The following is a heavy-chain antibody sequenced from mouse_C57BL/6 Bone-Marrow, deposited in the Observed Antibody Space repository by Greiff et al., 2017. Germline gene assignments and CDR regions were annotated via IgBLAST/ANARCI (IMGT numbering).Heavy chain of an antibody. V-gene: IGHV1-26*01. CDR2: INPNNGGT. CDR1: GYTFTDYY. CDR3: ANYYSNGGYFDV. J-gene: IGHJ1*03. Sequence: EVQLQQSGPELVKPGASVKISCKASGYTFTDYYMNWVKQSHGKSLEWIGDINPNNGGTSYNQKFKGKATLTVDKSSSTAYMELRSLTSEDSAVYYCANYYSNGGYFDVWGTGTTVTVSS. D-gene: IGHD2-5*01.